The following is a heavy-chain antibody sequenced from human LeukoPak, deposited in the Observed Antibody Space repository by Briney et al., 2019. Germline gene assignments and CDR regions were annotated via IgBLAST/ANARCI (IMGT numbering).Heavy chain of an antibody. V-gene: IGHV3-30-3*01. D-gene: IGHD3-3*01. CDR3: ARDSDFWSGYYIDY. CDR1: GFTFSSYA. J-gene: IGHJ4*02. Sequence: GGSLRLSCAASGFTFSSYAMHWVRQAPGKGLEWVAVISYDGSNKYYADSVKGRFTISRDNSKNTLYLQMNSLRAEDTAVYYCARDSDFWSGYYIDYWGQGTLVTVSS. CDR2: ISYDGSNK.